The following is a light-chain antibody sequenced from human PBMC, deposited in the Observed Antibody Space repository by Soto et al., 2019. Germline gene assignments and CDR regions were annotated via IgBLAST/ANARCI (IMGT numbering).Light chain of an antibody. CDR3: QQSYSTIRT. Sequence: DIQMTQSPSSLSASVGDRVTITCRASQSISNYLNWYQQKPGKAPNLLIYAASSLQSGVPARFSGSGSGTDFTLTISSLQPEDFATYYGQQSYSTIRTFGQGTKVEIK. V-gene: IGKV1-39*01. CDR1: QSISNY. CDR2: AAS. J-gene: IGKJ1*01.